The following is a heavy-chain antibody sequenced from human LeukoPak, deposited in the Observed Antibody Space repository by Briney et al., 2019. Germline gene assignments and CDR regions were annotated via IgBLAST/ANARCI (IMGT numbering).Heavy chain of an antibody. Sequence: GRSLRLSCAASGFTSSSYGMHWVRQAPGKGLEWVAVISYDGSNKYYADSVKGRFTISRDNSKNTLYLQMNSLRAEDTAVYYCAKTSLGYCSSTSCLGYFQHWGQGTLVTVSS. CDR3: AKTSLGYCSSTSCLGYFQH. V-gene: IGHV3-30*18. J-gene: IGHJ1*01. CDR2: ISYDGSNK. CDR1: GFTSSSYG. D-gene: IGHD2-2*01.